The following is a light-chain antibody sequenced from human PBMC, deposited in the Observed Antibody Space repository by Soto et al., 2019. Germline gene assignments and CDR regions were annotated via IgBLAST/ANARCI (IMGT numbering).Light chain of an antibody. CDR2: GAS. J-gene: IGKJ1*01. V-gene: IGKV3-20*01. CDR1: QSVSSSY. Sequence: EIVVTQSPGTLSLSPGERATLSCRASQSVSSSYLAWYQQKPGQAPRLLIYGASSRATGIPDRFSGSGSGTDFTLTISRLEPEDLAVYYCQQYGSSPPWTFGQGTKVEIK. CDR3: QQYGSSPPWT.